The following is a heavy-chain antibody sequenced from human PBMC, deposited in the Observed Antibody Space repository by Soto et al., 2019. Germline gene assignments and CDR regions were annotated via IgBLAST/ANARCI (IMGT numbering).Heavy chain of an antibody. CDR1: GGTFSSYA. D-gene: IGHD2-15*01. CDR2: FIPIFGTA. CDR3: ARSQGGSSSLDIYYDYYYGMDV. Sequence: QVQLVQSGAEVKKPGSSVKVSCKAPGGTFSSYAISWVRQAPGQGLEWMGGFIPIFGTANYAQKFQGRVTITADETTSTGYMELSSLRSEDTAVYYCARSQGGSSSLDIYYDYYYGMDVWGQGTTVTVSS. J-gene: IGHJ6*02. V-gene: IGHV1-69*01.